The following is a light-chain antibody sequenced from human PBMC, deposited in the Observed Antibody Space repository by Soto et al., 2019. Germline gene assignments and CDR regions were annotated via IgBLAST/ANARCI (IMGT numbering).Light chain of an antibody. CDR2: EGS. Sequence: QSVLTQPASVSGSPGQSITISCTGTSSDVGSYNLVSWYQQHPGKAPKLMIYEGSKRPSGVSNRFSGSKSGNTASLTISGLQAEDEADYCCCSYAGSYVFGTGTKVTVL. CDR3: CSYAGSYV. V-gene: IGLV2-23*01. J-gene: IGLJ1*01. CDR1: SSDVGSYNL.